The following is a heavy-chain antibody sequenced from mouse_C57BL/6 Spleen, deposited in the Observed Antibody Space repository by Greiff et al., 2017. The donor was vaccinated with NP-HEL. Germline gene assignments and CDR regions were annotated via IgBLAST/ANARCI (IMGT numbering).Heavy chain of an antibody. D-gene: IGHD1-1*01. V-gene: IGHV2-4*01. J-gene: IGHJ4*01. CDR1: GFSLTSYG. CDR3: AKNTIYYYGSSYDYYAMDY. Sequence: VMLVESGPGLVQPSQSLSITCTVSGFSLTSYGVHWVRQPPGKGLEWLGVIWSGGSTDYNAAFISRLSISKDNSKSQVFFKMNSLQADDTAIYYCAKNTIYYYGSSYDYYAMDYWGQGTSVTVSS. CDR2: IWSGGST.